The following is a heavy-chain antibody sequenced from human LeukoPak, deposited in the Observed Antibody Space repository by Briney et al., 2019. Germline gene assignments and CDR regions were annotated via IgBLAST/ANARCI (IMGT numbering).Heavy chain of an antibody. CDR3: ASRTSSGSYGSPDY. D-gene: IGHD1-26*01. V-gene: IGHV1-69*04. J-gene: IGHJ4*02. CDR2: IIPILGIA. CDR1: GGTFSSYA. Sequence: SVKVSCKASGGTFSSYAISWVRQAPGQGLEWMGRIIPILGIANYARKFQGRVTITADKSTSTAYMELSSLRSEDTAVYYCASRTSSGSYGSPDYWGQGTLVTVSS.